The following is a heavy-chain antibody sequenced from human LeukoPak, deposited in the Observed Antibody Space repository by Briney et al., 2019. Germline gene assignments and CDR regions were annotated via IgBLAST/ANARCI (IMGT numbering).Heavy chain of an antibody. CDR2: ISSSGSTI. V-gene: IGHV3-48*04. D-gene: IGHD3-22*01. J-gene: IGHJ6*03. Sequence: GASVKVSCKASGYTFTSYYMHWVRQAPGKGLEWVSYISSSGSTIYYADSVKGRFTISRDNAKNSLYLQMNSLRAEDTAVYYCASYYYDSSGYYNRDYYYYMDVWGKGTTVTISS. CDR3: ASYYYDSSGYYNRDYYYYMDV. CDR1: GYTFTSYY.